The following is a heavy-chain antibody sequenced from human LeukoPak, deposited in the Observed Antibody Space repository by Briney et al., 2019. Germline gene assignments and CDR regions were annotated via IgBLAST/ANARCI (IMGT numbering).Heavy chain of an antibody. CDR1: GGTFSSYA. Sequence: ASVKVSCKASGGTFSSYAISWVRQAPGQGLEWMGGIIPIFGTANYAQKFQGRVTITADKSTNTAYMELSSLRSEDTAVYYCARASRGLLWFGELSYFDYWGQGTLVTVSS. CDR2: IIPIFGTA. D-gene: IGHD3-10*01. V-gene: IGHV1-69*06. J-gene: IGHJ4*02. CDR3: ARASRGLLWFGELSYFDY.